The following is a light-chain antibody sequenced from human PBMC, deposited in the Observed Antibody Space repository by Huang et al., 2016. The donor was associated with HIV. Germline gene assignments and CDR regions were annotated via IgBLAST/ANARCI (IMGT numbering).Light chain of an antibody. J-gene: IGKJ1*01. Sequence: EIVLTQSPATLSLSPGERATLSCRASQSISRYLAWYQQKTGQAPRLLIYDAFNRVTGIPARFSGSGAGTDFTLTISSLEPEDFAVYYCQQRSNWPKTFGQGTKVEIK. CDR1: QSISRY. V-gene: IGKV3-11*01. CDR2: DAF. CDR3: QQRSNWPKT.